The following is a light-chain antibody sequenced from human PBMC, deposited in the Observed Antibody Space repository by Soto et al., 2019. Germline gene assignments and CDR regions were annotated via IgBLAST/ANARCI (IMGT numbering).Light chain of an antibody. J-gene: IGLJ2*01. CDR1: SSDVGSYNY. CDR3: CSYAGSYTFVV. Sequence: QSALTQPRSVSGSPGQSVTISCTGTSSDVGSYNYVSWYQQYPGKAPKLMISDVSERPSGVPDRFSGSKSGNTASLTISGLQADDEANYYCCSYAGSYTFVVFGGGTKVTVL. V-gene: IGLV2-11*01. CDR2: DVS.